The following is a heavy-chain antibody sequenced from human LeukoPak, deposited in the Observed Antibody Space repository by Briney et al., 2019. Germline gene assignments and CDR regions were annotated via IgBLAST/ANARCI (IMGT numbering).Heavy chain of an antibody. CDR3: AKDSSVYYYDSRNFDY. CDR2: IRFDASNK. V-gene: IGHV3-30*02. J-gene: IGHJ4*02. Sequence: GGSLRLSCAASGLIFSSSGMHWVRQAPGKGLEWVAFIRFDASNKYYTDSVKGRFTISRDNSKNTLYLQMNSLRAEDTAVYYCAKDSSVYYYDSRNFDYWGQGTLVTVSS. D-gene: IGHD3-22*01. CDR1: GLIFSSSG.